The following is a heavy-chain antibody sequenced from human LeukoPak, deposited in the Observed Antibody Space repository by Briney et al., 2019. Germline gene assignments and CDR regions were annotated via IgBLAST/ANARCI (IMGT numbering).Heavy chain of an antibody. V-gene: IGHV3-23*01. D-gene: IGHD6-13*01. CDR3: AKERSSSSLKGMVF. J-gene: IGHJ6*02. CDR2: ISGSGGST. Sequence: PGGSLRLSCAASGFTFTSYAMSWVRQAPGKGLEWVSAISGSGGSTYYADSVKGRFTIARDNSKNTLYLQMNSLRGEDTAVYYCAKERSSSSLKGMVFWRQGTTVTVSS. CDR1: GFTFTSYA.